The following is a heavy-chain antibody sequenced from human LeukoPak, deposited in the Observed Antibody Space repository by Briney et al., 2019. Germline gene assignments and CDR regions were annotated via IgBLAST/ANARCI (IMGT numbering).Heavy chain of an antibody. J-gene: IGHJ4*02. V-gene: IGHV3-74*01. CDR1: GFSFSNYC. D-gene: IGHD6-13*01. CDR3: ARDLGSSWTFDY. Sequence: PGGSLRLSCAASGFSFSNYCMHWVRQAPGKGLVWVSRIISDGSSTSYADSVKGRFTISRDNAKNTLYLQMNSLRAEDTAVYYCARDLGSSWTFDYWGQGTLVTVSS. CDR2: IISDGSST.